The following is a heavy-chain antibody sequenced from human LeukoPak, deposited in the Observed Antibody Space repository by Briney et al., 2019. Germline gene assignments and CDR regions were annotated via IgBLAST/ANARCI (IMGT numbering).Heavy chain of an antibody. Sequence: GGSLRLSCAASGFTFSSYWMSWVRQAPGKGLEWVANIKQDGSEKYYVDSVKGRFTISRDNAKNSLYLQMNSLRAEDTAVYYCARDFPGLWFGVFIDYWGQGTLVTVSS. V-gene: IGHV3-7*01. D-gene: IGHD3-10*01. CDR3: ARDFPGLWFGVFIDY. CDR1: GFTFSSYW. CDR2: IKQDGSEK. J-gene: IGHJ4*02.